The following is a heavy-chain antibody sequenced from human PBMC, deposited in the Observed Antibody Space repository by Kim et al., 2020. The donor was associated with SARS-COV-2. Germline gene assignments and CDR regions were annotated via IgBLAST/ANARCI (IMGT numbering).Heavy chain of an antibody. Sequence: GGSLRLSCAASGFTFSAYWVIWVRQAPGKGLEGVANIKQDGSEKNYVDSVKGRFTISRDNAKNSLYLHMNNLSVEDTAVYYCARALLSSEGYWGQGVLGT. D-gene: IGHD3-10*01. CDR2: IKQDGSEK. CDR1: GFTFSAYW. CDR3: ARALLSSEGY. V-gene: IGHV3-7*03. J-gene: IGHJ4*02.